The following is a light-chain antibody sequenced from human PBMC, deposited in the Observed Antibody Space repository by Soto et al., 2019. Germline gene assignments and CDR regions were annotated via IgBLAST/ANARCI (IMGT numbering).Light chain of an antibody. CDR3: QQYDYSRT. V-gene: IGKV1-5*01. CDR1: QNISTS. J-gene: IGKJ1*01. CDR2: DVS. Sequence: DIQLTQSPSTLSASVGDSVTITCRASQNISTSLAWYQHKPGKAPKLLMFDVSNLESGGPSRFSGSGSGTEFTLTISSLHSDDFATYYCQQYDYSRTFGQGTKVDIK.